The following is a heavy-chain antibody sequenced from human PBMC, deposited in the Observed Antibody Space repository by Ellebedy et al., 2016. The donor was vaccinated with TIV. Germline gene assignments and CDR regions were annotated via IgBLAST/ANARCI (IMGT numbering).Heavy chain of an antibody. Sequence: MPSETLSLTCTVSGGPIGTYYWNWIRQSPGKGLEWIGYIYYNGNTNYNPSLNSRVSMSVDTSKNLFSLKLSSVTAADTTVYSCARTTFNILAFDPWGQGTQVTVSS. CDR1: GGPIGTYY. CDR3: ARTTFNILAFDP. V-gene: IGHV4-59*01. CDR2: IYYNGNT. D-gene: IGHD1-1*01. J-gene: IGHJ5*02.